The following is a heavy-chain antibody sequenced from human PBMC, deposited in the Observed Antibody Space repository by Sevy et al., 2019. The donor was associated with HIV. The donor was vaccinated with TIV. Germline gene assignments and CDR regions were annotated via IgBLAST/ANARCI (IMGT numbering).Heavy chain of an antibody. V-gene: IGHV4-34*01. Sequence: SETLSLTCAVYGGSFSGYYWSWIRQPPGKGLEWIGEINHSGSTNYNPSLKSRVTISVDTSKNQFSLKLSSVTAADTAVYYCARGGLNYYYDSSGYYGYWGQGTLVTVSS. CDR1: GGSFSGYY. D-gene: IGHD3-22*01. CDR2: INHSGST. CDR3: ARGGLNYYYDSSGYYGY. J-gene: IGHJ4*02.